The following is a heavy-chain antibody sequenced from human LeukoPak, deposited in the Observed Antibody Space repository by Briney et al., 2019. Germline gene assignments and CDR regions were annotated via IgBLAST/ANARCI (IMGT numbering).Heavy chain of an antibody. CDR2: IYYSGTT. V-gene: IGHV4-30-4*01. J-gene: IGHJ5*02. CDR3: ARVWTVAGNRWFDP. CDR1: GGSISSGDYY. D-gene: IGHD6-19*01. Sequence: PSETLSLTCTVSGGSISSGDYYWSWVRQPPGKGLEWIGYIYYSGTTYYNPSLKSRVSISLDTSKNQFSLKLSSVTAADTAVYYCARVWTVAGNRWFDPWGQGTLVTVSS.